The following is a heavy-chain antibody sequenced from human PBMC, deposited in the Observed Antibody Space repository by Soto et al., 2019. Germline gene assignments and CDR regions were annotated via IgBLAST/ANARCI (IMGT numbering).Heavy chain of an antibody. V-gene: IGHV3-73*02. CDR1: GFTFSGSA. CDR3: TRQAGGQGDY. Sequence: EVQLVESGGGLVQPGGSLKLSCAASGFTFSGSAMHWVRQASGKGLEWVGRIRSKANSYATAYAASVKGRFTISRDDSKHTAYLQMNSLKTEDTAVYYCTRQAGGQGDYWGHGTLVTVSS. CDR2: IRSKANSYAT. J-gene: IGHJ4*01.